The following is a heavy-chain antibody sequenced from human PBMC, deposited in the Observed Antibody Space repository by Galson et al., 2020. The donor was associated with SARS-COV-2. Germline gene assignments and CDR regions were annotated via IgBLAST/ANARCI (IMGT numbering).Heavy chain of an antibody. V-gene: IGHV4-34*01. D-gene: IGHD3-3*01. J-gene: IGHJ1*01. CDR1: GGSFNGYY. CDR3: ARGPRSSTSFLRSHRALKYFQQ. CDR2: VNHDGTI. Sequence: ETSETLSLTCAVYGGSFNGYYWSWIRQPPGKGLECIGEVNHDGTINYTPSLQSRVTISVATSASQFSLKLSSVTAADTAVYYCARGPRSSTSFLRSHRALKYFQQWGQGTLVIVSS.